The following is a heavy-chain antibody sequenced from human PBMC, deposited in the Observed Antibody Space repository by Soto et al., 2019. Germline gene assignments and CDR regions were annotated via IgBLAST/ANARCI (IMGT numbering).Heavy chain of an antibody. CDR1: GGSFSGYY. CDR3: AGINTVRYYYYYMDV. J-gene: IGHJ6*03. D-gene: IGHD4-17*01. CDR2: INHSGST. V-gene: IGHV4-34*01. Sequence: SETLSLTCAVYGGSFSGYYWSWIRQPPGKGLEWIGEINHSGSTNYNPSLKSRVTISVDTSKNQFSLKLSSVTAADTAVYYCAGINTVRYYYYYMDVWGKGTTVTVSS.